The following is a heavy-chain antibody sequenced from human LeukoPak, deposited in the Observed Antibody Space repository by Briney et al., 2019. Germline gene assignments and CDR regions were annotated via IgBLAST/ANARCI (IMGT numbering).Heavy chain of an antibody. D-gene: IGHD3-10*01. Sequence: GGSLRLSCAASGFTFFSYTMNWVRQAPGKGLEGVSSISSSSSYIYYADSVKGRFTISRDNAKNSLYLQMNSLRAEDTAVYYCASSLHYYGSGFHYWGQGTLVTVSS. J-gene: IGHJ4*02. V-gene: IGHV3-21*01. CDR1: GFTFFSYT. CDR2: ISSSSSYI. CDR3: ASSLHYYGSGFHY.